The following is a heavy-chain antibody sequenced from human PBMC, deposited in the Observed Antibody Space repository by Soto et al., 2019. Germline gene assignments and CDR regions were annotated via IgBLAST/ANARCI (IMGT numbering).Heavy chain of an antibody. CDR1: GFTFNNYA. V-gene: IGHV3-23*01. D-gene: IGHD3-10*01. J-gene: IGHJ4*02. CDR3: AKGRGGSGSLTPRVDL. Sequence: VQLLESGGGLVQPGGSLRLSCAASGFTFNNYAMTWVRQAPGKGLEWVSAISGGGDTTSYADSVKGRFTVSRDGSKNTLYLQMSSLRAEDTALYYCAKGRGGSGSLTPRVDLWGQGTLVTVSS. CDR2: ISGGGDTT.